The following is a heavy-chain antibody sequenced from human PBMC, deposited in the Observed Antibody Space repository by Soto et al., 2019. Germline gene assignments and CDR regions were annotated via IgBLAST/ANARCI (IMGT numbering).Heavy chain of an antibody. V-gene: IGHV1-24*01. CDR3: ATEWYDNDSSSALY. Sequence: ASEQVSCKVSGYTLTELSMHWVRKVSGKGLEWMGGFDTEDGQTNYAQKCQGRVTITEDTSTNTAYMELSIQRSEDMAVYYCATEWYDNDSSSALYRGQGARVT. CDR2: FDTEDGQT. CDR1: GYTLTELS. D-gene: IGHD3-22*01. J-gene: IGHJ4*02.